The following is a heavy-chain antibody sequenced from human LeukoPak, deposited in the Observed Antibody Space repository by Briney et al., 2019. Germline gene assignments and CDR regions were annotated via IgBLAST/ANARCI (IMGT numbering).Heavy chain of an antibody. J-gene: IGHJ3*02. CDR1: GGTFSSYA. Sequence: GASVKVSCKASGGTFSSYAISWVRQAPGQGLEWMGRIIPILGIANYAQKFQGRVTITADKSTSTAYMELSSLRSEDTAVYYCATYYGSGSYTYAPDAFDIWGQGTMVTVSS. CDR2: IIPILGIA. V-gene: IGHV1-69*04. CDR3: ATYYGSGSYTYAPDAFDI. D-gene: IGHD3-10*01.